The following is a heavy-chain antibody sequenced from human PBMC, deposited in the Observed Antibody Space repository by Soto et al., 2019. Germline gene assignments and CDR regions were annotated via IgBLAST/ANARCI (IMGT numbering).Heavy chain of an antibody. V-gene: IGHV3-33*01. J-gene: IGHJ4*02. Sequence: PGGSLRLSRAASGFTFSSYGMHWVRQAPGKGLEWVAVIWYDGSNKYYADSVKGRFTISRDNSKNTLYLQMNSLRAEDTAVYYCARAPMEDYFDYWGQGTLVTVSS. D-gene: IGHD2-8*01. CDR2: IWYDGSNK. CDR1: GFTFSSYG. CDR3: ARAPMEDYFDY.